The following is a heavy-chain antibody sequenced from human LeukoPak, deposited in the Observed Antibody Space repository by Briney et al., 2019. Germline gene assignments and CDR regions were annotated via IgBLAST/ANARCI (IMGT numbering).Heavy chain of an antibody. V-gene: IGHV3-43*02. CDR3: AGSSGHLGAFDI. CDR2: ISGDGGST. D-gene: IGHD3-22*01. Sequence: GGSLRLSCAASGFTFDDYAMHWVRHAPGKGLEWVSLISGDGGSTYYADSVKGRFTISRDNSKNSLYLQMNSLRAEDTAVYYCAGSSGHLGAFDIWGQGTMVTVSS. J-gene: IGHJ3*02. CDR1: GFTFDDYA.